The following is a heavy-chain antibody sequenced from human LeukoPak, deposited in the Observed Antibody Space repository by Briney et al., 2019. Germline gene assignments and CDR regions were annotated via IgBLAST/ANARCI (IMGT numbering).Heavy chain of an antibody. D-gene: IGHD6-13*01. CDR2: TYYRSKWYN. CDR1: GDSVSTNSAA. J-gene: IGHJ3*02. V-gene: IGHV6-1*01. Sequence: SQTLSLTCTISGDSVSTNSAAWNWIRQSPSRGLEWLGRTYYRSKWYNEYAISVKSRVTINPDTSKNQFSLQPNSVTPEDTAVFYCARSSRGAFDIWGQGTMVTVSS. CDR3: ARSSRGAFDI.